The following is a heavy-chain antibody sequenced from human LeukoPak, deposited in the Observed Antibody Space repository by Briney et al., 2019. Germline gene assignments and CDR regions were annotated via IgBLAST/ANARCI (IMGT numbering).Heavy chain of an antibody. CDR1: GGTFSSYA. V-gene: IGHV1-69*05. J-gene: IGHJ3*02. D-gene: IGHD3-22*01. Sequence: ASVKVSCKASGGTFSSYAISWVRQAPGQGLEWMGRIIPIFGTANYAQKFQGRVTITTEESKSTAYMELSSLRSEDTAVYYCARDSDYYDSSVGYAFDIWGQGTMVTVSS. CDR2: IIPIFGTA. CDR3: ARDSDYYDSSVGYAFDI.